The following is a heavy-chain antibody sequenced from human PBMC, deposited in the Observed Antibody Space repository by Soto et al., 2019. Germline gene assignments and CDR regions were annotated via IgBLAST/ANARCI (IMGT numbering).Heavy chain of an antibody. J-gene: IGHJ1*01. CDR2: IYYSGST. Sequence: PSETLSLTCTVSGGSISSGGYYWSWIRQHPGKGLEWIGYIYYSGSTYYNPSLKSRVTISVDTSKNQFSLKLSSVTAADTAVYYCARVVVVVATRTEYFQHWGQGTLVTVSS. CDR1: GGSISSGGYY. V-gene: IGHV4-31*03. D-gene: IGHD2-15*01. CDR3: ARVVVVVATRTEYFQH.